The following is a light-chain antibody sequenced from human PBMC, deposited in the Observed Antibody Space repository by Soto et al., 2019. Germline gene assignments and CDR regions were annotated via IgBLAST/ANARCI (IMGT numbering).Light chain of an antibody. CDR1: STDFVSYNR. V-gene: IGLV2-18*01. Sequence: QSALTQPPSVSGSPGQSVTISCTGTSTDFVSYNRVSWYQQPPGTAPKLIIYEASNRPSGVPDRFSGSKSGNTASPTISGLQDADEADYYCSLYTSENTYVFGTGTKLTVL. J-gene: IGLJ1*01. CDR2: EAS. CDR3: SLYTSENTYV.